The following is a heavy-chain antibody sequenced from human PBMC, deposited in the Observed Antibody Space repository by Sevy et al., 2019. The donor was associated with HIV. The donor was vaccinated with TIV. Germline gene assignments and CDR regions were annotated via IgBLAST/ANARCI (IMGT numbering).Heavy chain of an antibody. Sequence: ASVKVSCKASGYTFTSYYMHWVRQAPGQGLEWMGIINPSGGSTSYAQKFQGRVTMTRDTSTSTVYMELSSLRSEDTAVYYCARDSEQITIFGVVTDYFDYWGQGTLVTVSS. D-gene: IGHD3-3*01. CDR2: INPSGGST. V-gene: IGHV1-46*03. CDR1: GYTFTSYY. J-gene: IGHJ4*02. CDR3: ARDSEQITIFGVVTDYFDY.